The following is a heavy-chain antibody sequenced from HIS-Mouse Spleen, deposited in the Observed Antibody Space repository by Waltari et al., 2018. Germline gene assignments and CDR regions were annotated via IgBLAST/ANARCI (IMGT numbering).Heavy chain of an antibody. Sequence: QLQLQESGPGLVKPSETLSLTCTVSGGSISSSSYYWGWIRQPPGKGLAWIGRIYYSGRTYDNPGRMRRATTTVDTSKNQSSLKRSSVTAAYTAVYYCAREIPYSSSWYDWYFDLWGRGTLVTVSS. D-gene: IGHD6-13*01. J-gene: IGHJ2*01. CDR3: AREIPYSSSWYDWYFDL. CDR2: IYYSGRT. V-gene: IGHV4-39*07. CDR1: GGSISSSSYY.